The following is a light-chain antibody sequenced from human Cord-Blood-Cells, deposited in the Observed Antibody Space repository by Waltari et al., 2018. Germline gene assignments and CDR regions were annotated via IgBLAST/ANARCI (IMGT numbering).Light chain of an antibody. CDR3: SSYTSSSTYV. V-gene: IGLV2-18*02. CDR2: EVS. Sequence: QSALTQPPSVSGSPGQSVPLSCTGTSRDVGSYNRVSWYQQPPGTAPKLMIYEVSNRPSGVPDRFSGSKSGNTASLTISGLQAEDEADYYCSSYTSSSTYVFGTGTKVTVL. J-gene: IGLJ1*01. CDR1: SRDVGSYNR.